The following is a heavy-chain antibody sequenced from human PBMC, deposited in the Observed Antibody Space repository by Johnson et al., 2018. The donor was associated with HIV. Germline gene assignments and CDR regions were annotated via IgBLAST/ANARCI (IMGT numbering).Heavy chain of an antibody. CDR2: IGTAGDT. V-gene: IGHV3-13*01. CDR1: GFTFSSYG. Sequence: MLLVESGGGVVQPGGSLRLSCAASGFTFSSYGMHWVRQAPGKGLEWVSAIGTAGDTYYPGSVKGRFTISRENAKNSLYLQMNSLRAEDTAVYYCARDHRAYCGGDCYSDAFDIWGQGTMVTVSS. J-gene: IGHJ3*02. D-gene: IGHD2-21*02. CDR3: ARDHRAYCGGDCYSDAFDI.